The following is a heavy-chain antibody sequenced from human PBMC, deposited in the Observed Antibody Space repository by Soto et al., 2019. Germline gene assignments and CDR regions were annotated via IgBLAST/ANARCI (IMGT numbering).Heavy chain of an antibody. D-gene: IGHD3-10*01. J-gene: IGHJ4*02. Sequence: EVQLLESGGGLVQPGGSLRLSCAASGFTFSSYAMSWVRQAPGKGLEWVAIIGVGGGDRYYPESVKGRFTISRDNSRDTLYLEMNLLRDEDTAVYYCARVRFGELVWGQGTLVTVSS. CDR1: GFTFSSYA. V-gene: IGHV3-23*01. CDR2: IGVGGGDR. CDR3: ARVRFGELV.